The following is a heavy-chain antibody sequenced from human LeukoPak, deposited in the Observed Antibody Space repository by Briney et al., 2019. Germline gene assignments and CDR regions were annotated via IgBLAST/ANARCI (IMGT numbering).Heavy chain of an antibody. CDR3: ASSSSGYSY. CDR2: IYTSGST. Sequence: KPSETLSLTCTVSGGSISGGSYYWSWIRQPAWKGLEWIGRIYTSGSTNYNPSLKSRVTISVDTSKNQFSLKLSSVTAADTAVYYCASSSSGYSYWGQGTLVTVSS. CDR1: GGSISGGSYY. J-gene: IGHJ4*02. V-gene: IGHV4-61*02. D-gene: IGHD3-22*01.